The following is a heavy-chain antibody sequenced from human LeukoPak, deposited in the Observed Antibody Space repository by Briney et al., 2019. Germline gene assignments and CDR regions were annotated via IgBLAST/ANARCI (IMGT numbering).Heavy chain of an antibody. J-gene: IGHJ5*02. V-gene: IGHV1-2*02. CDR1: GYTFTGYY. Sequence: GASVKVSCKASGYTFTGYYMHWVRQAPGQGLEWMGWINPNSGGTNYAQKFQGRVTMTRDTSISTAYMELSRLRSDDTAVYYCARDLRALAAEHWFDPWGQGTLVTVSS. D-gene: IGHD6-13*01. CDR2: INPNSGGT. CDR3: ARDLRALAAEHWFDP.